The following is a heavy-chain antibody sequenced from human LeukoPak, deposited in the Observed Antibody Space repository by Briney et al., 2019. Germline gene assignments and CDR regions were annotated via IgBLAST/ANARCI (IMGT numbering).Heavy chain of an antibody. CDR1: GYSISSGYY. D-gene: IGHD3-10*01. CDR3: ARDHQLRGVSLFDY. V-gene: IGHV4-38-2*02. J-gene: IGHJ4*02. Sequence: SETLSPTCTVSGYSISSGYYWGWIRQPPGKGLEWIGSIYHSGSTYYNPSLKSRVTISVDTSKNQFSLKLSSVTAADTAVYYCARDHQLRGVSLFDYWGQGTLVTVSS. CDR2: IYHSGST.